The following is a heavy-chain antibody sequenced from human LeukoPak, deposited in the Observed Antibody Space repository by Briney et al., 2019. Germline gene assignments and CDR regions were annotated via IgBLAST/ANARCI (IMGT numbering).Heavy chain of an antibody. V-gene: IGHV1-24*01. D-gene: IGHD6-19*01. J-gene: IGHJ4*02. Sequence: GASVKVSCXVSGYTLTELSMHWVRQAPGKGLEWMGGFDPEDGETIYAQKFQGRVTMTEDTSTDTAYMELSSLRSEDTAVYYCATVRAVAGPGVYYSDYWGQGTLVTVSS. CDR3: ATVRAVAGPGVYYSDY. CDR2: FDPEDGET. CDR1: GYTLTELS.